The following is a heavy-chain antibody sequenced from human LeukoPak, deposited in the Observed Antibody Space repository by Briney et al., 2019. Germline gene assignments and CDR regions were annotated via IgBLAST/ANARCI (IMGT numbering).Heavy chain of an antibody. CDR3: ARDGGRYCSGGSCYSKIAFDI. CDR2: IYYSGST. CDR1: GGSISSDSYS. Sequence: SSETLSLTCTVSGGSISSDSYSWSWIRQPAGKGLEWIGSIYYSGSTYYNPSLKSRVTISVDASKNQFSLKLSSVTAADTAVYYCARDGGRYCSGGSCYSKIAFDIWGQGTMVTVSS. D-gene: IGHD2-15*01. J-gene: IGHJ3*02. V-gene: IGHV4-39*07.